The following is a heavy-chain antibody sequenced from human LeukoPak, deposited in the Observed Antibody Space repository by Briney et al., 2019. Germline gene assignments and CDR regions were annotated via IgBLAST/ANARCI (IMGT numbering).Heavy chain of an antibody. CDR3: ARDPHSLDY. CDR2: IRSSGSPI. V-gene: IGHV3-48*01. Sequence: GGSLRLSCSASGFTFSSYSMNWVRQAPGKGLEWVSYIRSSGSPIHYADSVRGRFIISRDNAKNSLYLQMNSLRAEDTAVYYCARDPHSLDYWGQGTLVTVSS. J-gene: IGHJ4*02. CDR1: GFTFSSYS. D-gene: IGHD5-18*01.